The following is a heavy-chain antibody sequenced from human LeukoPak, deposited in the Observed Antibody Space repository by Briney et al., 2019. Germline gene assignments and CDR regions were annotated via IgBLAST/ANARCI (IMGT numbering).Heavy chain of an antibody. Sequence: GASVKVSCKASGYTFTSYDINWVRQATGQGLEWMAWMNPNSGNTGYPQRFQGRVTITRNTSISTAYMELSSLRSEDTAVYYCARFSGSYYGSGAFDIWGQGTIITVSS. J-gene: IGHJ3*02. D-gene: IGHD1-26*01. CDR2: MNPNSGNT. V-gene: IGHV1-8*03. CDR1: GYTFTSYD. CDR3: ARFSGSYYGSGAFDI.